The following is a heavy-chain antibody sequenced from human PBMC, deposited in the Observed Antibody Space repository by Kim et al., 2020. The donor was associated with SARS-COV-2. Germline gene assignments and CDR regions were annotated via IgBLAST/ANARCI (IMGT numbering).Heavy chain of an antibody. CDR3: ARRSAPGGGYDI. D-gene: IGHD3-22*01. V-gene: IGHV3-30-3*01. J-gene: IGHJ3*02. Sequence: GGSLRLSCAASEFTFSSYAMHWVRQAPGKGLEWVAAISYDGSRQYYAESVRVRFTISRDNSRNTLYLQMNSLRVEDTALYYCARRSAPGGGYDIWGQGT. CDR2: ISYDGSRQ. CDR1: EFTFSSYA.